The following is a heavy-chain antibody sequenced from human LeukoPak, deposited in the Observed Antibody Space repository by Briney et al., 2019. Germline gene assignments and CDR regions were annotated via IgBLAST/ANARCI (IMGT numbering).Heavy chain of an antibody. CDR3: ARQMGVGVWALDY. Sequence: SETLSLTCDVSGGSISTDFYWWGWPRQPPGKGLEWIGIIFHTGKTHDNPSLKSRVSMSVDTSENQFSLRLSAVTAADTAVYYCARQMGVGVWALDYWGQGTPVTVSS. CDR1: GGSISTDFYW. CDR2: IFHTGKT. D-gene: IGHD3-16*01. V-gene: IGHV4-39*01. J-gene: IGHJ4*02.